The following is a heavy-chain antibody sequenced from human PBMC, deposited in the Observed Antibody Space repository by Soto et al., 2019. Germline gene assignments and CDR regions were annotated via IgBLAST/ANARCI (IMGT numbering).Heavy chain of an antibody. Sequence: PSETLSLTCSVSGGSFSSYYWSWIRQPPGKGLEWIGYIFYSGSTNYNPSLKSRVTISVDRSKNQFSLKLSSVTAADTAVYYCAAGGGLPRYYWGQGTLVTVSS. J-gene: IGHJ4*02. V-gene: IGHV4-59*12. D-gene: IGHD5-12*01. CDR1: GGSFSSYY. CDR2: IFYSGST. CDR3: AAGGGLPRYY.